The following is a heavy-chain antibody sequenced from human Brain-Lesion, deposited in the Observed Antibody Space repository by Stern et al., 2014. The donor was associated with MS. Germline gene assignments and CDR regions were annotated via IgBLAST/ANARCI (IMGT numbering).Heavy chain of an antibody. J-gene: IGHJ4*02. Sequence: QLVQSGAEVKKPGASVKVSCKASGYTFSSYDITWVRQASGHGLEWMGWMNPYSGNTGYAQKFKGRVSMTSDPSISTVYMELTSLTSDDTAVYFCARAVRNQLLSEYWGQGTLATVSS. V-gene: IGHV1-8*01. D-gene: IGHD2-2*01. CDR2: MNPYSGNT. CDR1: GYTFSSYD. CDR3: ARAVRNQLLSEY.